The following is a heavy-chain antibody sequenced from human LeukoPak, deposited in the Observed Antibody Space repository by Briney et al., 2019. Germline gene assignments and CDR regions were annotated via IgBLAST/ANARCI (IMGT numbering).Heavy chain of an antibody. Sequence: ASVKVSCKASGYTFTSYGISWVRQAPGQGLEWMGWISAYNGNTNYAQKLRGRVTMTTDTSTSTAYMELRSLRSDDTAVYYCARSPYGSGSLSWFDPWGQGTLVTVSS. CDR3: ARSPYGSGSLSWFDP. D-gene: IGHD3-10*01. CDR2: ISAYNGNT. CDR1: GYTFTSYG. J-gene: IGHJ5*02. V-gene: IGHV1-18*01.